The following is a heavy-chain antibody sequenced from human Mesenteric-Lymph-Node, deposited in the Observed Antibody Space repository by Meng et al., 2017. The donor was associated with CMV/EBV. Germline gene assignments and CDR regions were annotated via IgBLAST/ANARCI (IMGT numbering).Heavy chain of an antibody. D-gene: IGHD3-3*01. J-gene: IGHJ4*02. CDR3: ARGGYYDFWSGYYPLDY. CDR1: GYTFTSYG. Sequence: ASVTVSCKASGYTFTSYGISWVRQAPGQGLEWMGWISAYNGNTNYAQKLQGRVTMTTDTSTSTAYMELRSLRSDDTAVYYCARGGYYDFWSGYYPLDYWGQGTLVTVSS. CDR2: ISAYNGNT. V-gene: IGHV1-18*01.